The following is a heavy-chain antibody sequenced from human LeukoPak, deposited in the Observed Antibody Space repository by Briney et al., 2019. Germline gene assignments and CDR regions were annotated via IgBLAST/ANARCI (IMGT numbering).Heavy chain of an antibody. CDR3: ASLYYYGSGRDYYYYYMDV. CDR2: ISSSSSYI. Sequence: GGSLRLSCAASGFTFSSYSMNWVRQAPGKGLEWVSSISSSSSYIYYADSVKGRFTISRDNAKNSLYLQMNSLRAEDTAVYYCASLYYYGSGRDYYYYYMDVWGKGTTVTVSS. J-gene: IGHJ6*03. V-gene: IGHV3-21*01. CDR1: GFTFSSYS. D-gene: IGHD3-10*01.